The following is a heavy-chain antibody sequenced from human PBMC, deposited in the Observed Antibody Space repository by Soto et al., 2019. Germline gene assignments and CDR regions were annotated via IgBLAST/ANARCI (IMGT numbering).Heavy chain of an antibody. Sequence: GGSLRLSCAASGFTFSDYYMSWIRQAPGKGLEWVSYISSSSSYTNYADSVKGRFTISRDNAKNSLYLQMNSLRAEDTAVYFCARDGSFFVDIVAANDYWGQGTLVTVSS. J-gene: IGHJ4*02. V-gene: IGHV3-11*05. CDR3: ARDGSFFVDIVAANDY. CDR1: GFTFSDYY. CDR2: ISSSSSYT. D-gene: IGHD5-12*01.